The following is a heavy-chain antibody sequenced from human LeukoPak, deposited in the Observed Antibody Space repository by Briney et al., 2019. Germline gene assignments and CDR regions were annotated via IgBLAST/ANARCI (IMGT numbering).Heavy chain of an antibody. CDR1: GGTFSIYA. CDR3: ARDLGRGYCSSTSCYGYYDY. V-gene: IGHV1-69*13. D-gene: IGHD2-2*01. Sequence: SVTVSCTASGGTFSIYAISWVRQAPGQGLEWMGGIIPIFGTANYAQKFQGRVTITADGSTSTAYMELSSLRSEDTAVYYCARDLGRGYCSSTSCYGYYDYWGQGTLVTVSS. J-gene: IGHJ4*02. CDR2: IIPIFGTA.